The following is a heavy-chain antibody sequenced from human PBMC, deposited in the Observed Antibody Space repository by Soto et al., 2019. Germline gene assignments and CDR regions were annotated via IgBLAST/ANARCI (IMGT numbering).Heavy chain of an antibody. CDR2: IIPILGIA. Sequence: QVQLVQSGAEVKKPGSSVKVSCKASGGTFSSYTISWVRQAPGQGLEWMGRIIPILGIANYAQKFQGRVTNNADKSKNTGYQGLGRLRSGGQGGEFCAGAGTLNRFGPWGQGTLVTVSS. CDR1: GGTFSSYT. V-gene: IGHV1-69*02. CDR3: AGAGTLNRFGP. J-gene: IGHJ5*02.